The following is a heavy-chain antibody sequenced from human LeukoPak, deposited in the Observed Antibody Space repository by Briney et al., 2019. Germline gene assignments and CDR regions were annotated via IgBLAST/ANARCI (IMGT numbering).Heavy chain of an antibody. V-gene: IGHV3-23*01. CDR1: GFTFSSYG. J-gene: IGHJ6*03. D-gene: IGHD2-15*01. CDR3: AKVGSAGTVYYYYMDV. CDR2: ISGSGGST. Sequence: GGSLRLSCAASGFTFSSYGMSWVRQAPGKGLEWVSAISGSGGSTYYADSVKGRFTISRDNSKNTLYLQMNSLRAEDTAVYYCAKVGSAGTVYYYYMDVWGKGTTVTISS.